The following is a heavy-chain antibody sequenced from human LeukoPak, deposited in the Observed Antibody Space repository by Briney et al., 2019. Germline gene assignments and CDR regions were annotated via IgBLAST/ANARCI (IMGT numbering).Heavy chain of an antibody. CDR1: GYTFTSYG. D-gene: IGHD2-2*01. CDR3: ARDNDIVVVPAAHNWFDP. Sequence: ASVKVSCKASGYTFTSYGISWVRQAPGQGLEWMGWISAYNGNTNYAQKLQGRVTMTTDTSTSTAYMELRSLRSDDTAVYYCARDNDIVVVPAAHNWFDPWGQGTLVTVSS. CDR2: ISAYNGNT. J-gene: IGHJ5*02. V-gene: IGHV1-18*01.